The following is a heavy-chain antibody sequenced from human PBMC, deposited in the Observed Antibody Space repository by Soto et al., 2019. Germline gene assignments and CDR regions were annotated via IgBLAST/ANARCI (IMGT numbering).Heavy chain of an antibody. Sequence: PSETLSLTCTVSSGSISTYYWSWVRQPPGKGLEWIGYIYYTGSTNYNPSLKSRVTISVDTSKNQFSLKLSSVTAADTAVYYCARGLDYGDYEGYWGQGTLVTVSS. J-gene: IGHJ4*02. CDR3: ARGLDYGDYEGY. CDR2: IYYTGST. D-gene: IGHD4-17*01. CDR1: SGSISTYY. V-gene: IGHV4-59*01.